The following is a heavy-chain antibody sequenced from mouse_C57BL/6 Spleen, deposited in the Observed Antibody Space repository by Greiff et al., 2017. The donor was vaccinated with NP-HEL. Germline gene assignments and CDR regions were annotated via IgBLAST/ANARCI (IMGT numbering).Heavy chain of an antibody. V-gene: IGHV1-82*01. CDR3: ARSAYGNSFAY. CDR1: GYAFSSSW. CDR2: IYPGDGDT. D-gene: IGHD2-1*01. Sequence: VQLQQSGPELVKPGASVKISCKASGYAFSSSWMNWVKQRPGKGLEWIGRIYPGDGDTNYNGKFKGKATLTADKSSSTAYMQLSSLTSEDSAVYFCARSAYGNSFAYWGQGTLVTVSA. J-gene: IGHJ3*01.